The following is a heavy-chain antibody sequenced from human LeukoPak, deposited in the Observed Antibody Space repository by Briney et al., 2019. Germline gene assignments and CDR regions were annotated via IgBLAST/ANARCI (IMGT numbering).Heavy chain of an antibody. J-gene: IGHJ4*02. D-gene: IGHD3-22*01. CDR2: IRYDGSNK. CDR1: GFTFSSYG. V-gene: IGHV3-30*02. CDR3: AKDVWTYYYDSSGDGGF. Sequence: GGSLRLSCAASGFTFSSYGMHWVRQAPGKGLEWVAFIRYDGSNKYYADSVKGRFTISRDNSKNTLYLQTNSLRAEDTAVYYCAKDVWTYYYDSSGDGGFWGQGTLVTVSS.